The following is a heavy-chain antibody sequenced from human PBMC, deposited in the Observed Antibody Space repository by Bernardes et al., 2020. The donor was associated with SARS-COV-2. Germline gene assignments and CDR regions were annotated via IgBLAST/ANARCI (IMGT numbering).Heavy chain of an antibody. CDR1: GFTFSMSG. CDR2: LSYDGNSQ. CDR3: VRLSGWPPIFHS. D-gene: IGHD6-19*01. V-gene: IGHV3-30*03. Sequence: GSLRLSCAASGFTFSMSGMHWVRQAPGKGLEWVAGLSYDGNSQYYADSVKGRFTISSDTLRNMLFLQMNNLRAEDTAVYYCVRLSGWPPIFHSWGQGTQVTVSS. J-gene: IGHJ4*02.